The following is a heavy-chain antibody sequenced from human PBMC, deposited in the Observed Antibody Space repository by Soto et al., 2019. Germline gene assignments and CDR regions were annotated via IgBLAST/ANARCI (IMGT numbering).Heavy chain of an antibody. V-gene: IGHV2-5*02. CDR3: VREDVITIIRGARLGYVDS. D-gene: IGHD3-10*01. CDR1: RFSLTTSGVS. Sequence: QITLKESGPTLVKPTQTLTLTCTFSRFSLTTSGVSVGCIRQHPGKALEWLALIYWDGDKRFSPSLMSRPNIPKDTSKNQIDLTMTKMDPVATATYFCVREDVITIIRGARLGYVDSGAQGTLVTVSS. J-gene: IGHJ4*02. CDR2: IYWDGDK.